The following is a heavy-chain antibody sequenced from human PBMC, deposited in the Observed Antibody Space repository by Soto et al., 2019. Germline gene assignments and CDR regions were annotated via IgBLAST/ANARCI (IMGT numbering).Heavy chain of an antibody. CDR3: ASASGVTHFAH. CDR2: INAGNGNT. CDR1: GYTFTSYA. Sequence: QVQLVQSGAEVKKPGASVKVSCKASGYTFTSYAMHWVRQAPGQRLEWMGWINAGNGNTKYSQKFQGRVTITRDTSASTAYMGVGGLKSEVTAVDYWASASGVTHFAHWGQGPLVTVS. J-gene: IGHJ4*02. D-gene: IGHD3-10*01. V-gene: IGHV1-3*01.